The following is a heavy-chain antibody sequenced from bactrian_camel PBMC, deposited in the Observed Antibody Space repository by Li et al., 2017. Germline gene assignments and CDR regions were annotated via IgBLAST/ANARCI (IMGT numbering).Heavy chain of an antibody. J-gene: IGHJ6*01. V-gene: IGHV3S30*01. D-gene: IGHD3*01. CDR1: GFSFSKYA. Sequence: QLVESGGGLVQPGGSLRLSCAASGFSFSKYAMSWVCQGPGKGLEWVSSIYTGGGSTYYSDSVKGRFTITKNNAKNTLDLEMNRLKLDDTAVYYCAARMNMGLTATSDFGYWGQGTQVTVS. CDR3: AARMNMGLTATSDFGY. CDR2: IYTGGGST.